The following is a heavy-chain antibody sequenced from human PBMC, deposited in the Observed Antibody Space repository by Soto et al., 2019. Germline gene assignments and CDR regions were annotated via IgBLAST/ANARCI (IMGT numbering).Heavy chain of an antibody. CDR2: INHTGGT. CDR1: GGSVNGYY. CDR3: DGSGYYPLGH. D-gene: IGHD3-22*01. V-gene: IGHV4-34*01. Sequence: SETLSLTCAVYGGSVNGYYWNWIRQPPGKGLEWIGEINHTGGTHYNPSLKSRVTMSVDTSKNQFSLRLSSVTAADTAIYYNDGSGYYPLGHWGQGTLVTVSS. J-gene: IGHJ4*02.